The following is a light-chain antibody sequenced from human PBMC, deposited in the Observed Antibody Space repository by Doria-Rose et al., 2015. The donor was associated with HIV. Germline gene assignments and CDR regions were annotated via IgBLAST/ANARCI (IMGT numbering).Light chain of an antibody. V-gene: IGKV1-39*01. CDR2: AAS. CDR1: QSISIY. J-gene: IGKJ3*01. Sequence: PSSLSASVGDTVTIACRASQSISIYLNWYQQKPGKAPELLIYAASSLQSGVPSRFSGSGSETDFTLTISRLQREDFASYYCQQSYGLPFTFGPGTKVDFK. CDR3: QQSYGLPFT.